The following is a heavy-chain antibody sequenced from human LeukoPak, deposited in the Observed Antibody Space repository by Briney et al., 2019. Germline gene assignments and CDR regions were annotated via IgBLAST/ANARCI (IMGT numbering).Heavy chain of an antibody. CDR1: GYSISSGYC. Sequence: SETLSLTCTVSGYSISSGYCWGWIRQPPGKGLEWIGSIYHSGSTYYHPSLKSRVTISVDTSKNQFSLRLSSVTAADTAVYYCARWSSFYGMDVWGQGTTVTVSS. J-gene: IGHJ6*02. D-gene: IGHD6-19*01. V-gene: IGHV4-38-2*02. CDR3: ARWSSFYGMDV. CDR2: IYHSGST.